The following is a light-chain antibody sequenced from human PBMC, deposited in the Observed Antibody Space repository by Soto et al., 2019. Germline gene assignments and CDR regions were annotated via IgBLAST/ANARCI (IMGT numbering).Light chain of an antibody. CDR3: QQYDKWPGT. J-gene: IGKJ1*01. CDR2: GAS. Sequence: EIVMTQSPGTLSVSPGESATLSCRASQSVSSHLAWFQQKPGQAPRLLIYGASTRATGIPARFSGSGSGRDFTVTISSLQSEDSADYYCQQYDKWPGTFGQGTKLEIK. CDR1: QSVSSH. V-gene: IGKV3-15*01.